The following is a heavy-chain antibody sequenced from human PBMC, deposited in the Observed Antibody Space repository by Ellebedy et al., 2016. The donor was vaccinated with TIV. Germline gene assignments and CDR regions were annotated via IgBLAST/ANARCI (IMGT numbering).Heavy chain of an antibody. CDR1: GFTFSSYA. CDR3: AKGSYCSGGSCYENY. V-gene: IGHV3-23*01. Sequence: GESLKISCAASGFTFSSYAMSWVRQAPGKGLEWVSAISGSGGSTYYADSVKGRFTITRDNSKNTLYLQMNSLRAEDTAVYYCAKGSYCSGGSCYENYWGQGTLVTVSS. CDR2: ISGSGGST. D-gene: IGHD2-15*01. J-gene: IGHJ4*02.